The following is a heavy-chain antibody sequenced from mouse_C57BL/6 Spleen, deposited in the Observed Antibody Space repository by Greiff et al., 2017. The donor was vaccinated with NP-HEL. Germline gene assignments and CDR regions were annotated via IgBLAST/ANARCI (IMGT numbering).Heavy chain of an antibody. CDR3: ARDLAVYLFAY. Sequence: EVQGVESGGGLVKPGGSLKLSCAASGFTFSSYAMSWVRQTPEKRLEWVATISDGGSYTYYPDNVKGRFTISRDNAKNNLYLQMSHLKSEDTAMYYCARDLAVYLFAYWGQGTLVTVSA. D-gene: IGHD5-1*01. CDR2: ISDGGSYT. J-gene: IGHJ3*01. CDR1: GFTFSSYA. V-gene: IGHV5-4*01.